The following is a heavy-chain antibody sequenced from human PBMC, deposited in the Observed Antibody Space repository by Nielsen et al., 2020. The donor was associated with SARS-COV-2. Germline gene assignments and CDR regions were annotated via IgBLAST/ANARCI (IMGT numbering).Heavy chain of an antibody. D-gene: IGHD3-10*01. V-gene: IGHV5-51*01. CDR3: ARWGGDGSNGYYYYYYGMDV. J-gene: IGHJ6*02. Sequence: GESLKISCKGSGYSFTSYWIGWVRQMPGKGLEWMGITYPGDSDTRYSPSFQGQVTISADKSISTAYLQWSSLKASDTAMYYCARWGGDGSNGYYYYYYGMDVWGQGTTVTVSS. CDR1: GYSFTSYW. CDR2: TYPGDSDT.